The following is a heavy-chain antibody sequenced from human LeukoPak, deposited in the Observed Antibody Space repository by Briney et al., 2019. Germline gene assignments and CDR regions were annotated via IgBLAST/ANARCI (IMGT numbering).Heavy chain of an antibody. J-gene: IGHJ5*02. CDR1: GFTFSSYS. CDR3: ARGGSGMNWLDP. Sequence: PGGSLRLSCAASGFTFSSYSLNRVRQVPGKGLEWGSSITTTFYTYYADSVKGRFTISRDNAKSSLYLQMSSLRAEDTAVYYYARGGSGMNWLDPWGQGTLVTVSS. CDR2: ITTTFYT. D-gene: IGHD3-10*01. V-gene: IGHV3-21*01.